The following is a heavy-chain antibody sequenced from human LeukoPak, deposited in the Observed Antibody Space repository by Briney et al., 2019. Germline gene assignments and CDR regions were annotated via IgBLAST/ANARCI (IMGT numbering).Heavy chain of an antibody. CDR2: ISGSGGST. Sequence: QPGGSLRLSCAASGFTFSSYAMSWVRQAPGKELERVSAISGSGGSTYYADSVKGRFTISRDNSKNTLYLQMNSLRAEDTAVYYCAKDSSGWYGYYFDYWGQGTLVTVSS. CDR3: AKDSSGWYGYYFDY. V-gene: IGHV3-23*01. J-gene: IGHJ4*02. D-gene: IGHD6-19*01. CDR1: GFTFSSYA.